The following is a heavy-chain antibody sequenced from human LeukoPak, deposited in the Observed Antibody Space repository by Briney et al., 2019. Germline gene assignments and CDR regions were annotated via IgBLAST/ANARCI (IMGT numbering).Heavy chain of an antibody. CDR3: ARELAPRRTSYGMDV. Sequence: ASVKVSCKASGYIFDTNGITWVRQAPGQGLEWMGWISIFDGKADYAQKFQGRVTMTTDTSTSTAYMDLRSLTSDDTAVYYCARELAPRRTSYGMDVWGQGTTVIVSS. CDR2: ISIFDGKA. CDR1: GYIFDTNG. J-gene: IGHJ6*02. D-gene: IGHD1/OR15-1a*01. V-gene: IGHV1-18*01.